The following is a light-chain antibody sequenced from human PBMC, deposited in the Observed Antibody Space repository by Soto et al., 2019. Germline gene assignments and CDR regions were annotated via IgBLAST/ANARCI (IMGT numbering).Light chain of an antibody. Sequence: DIQMTQSPSTLSASVGVRVTITCRASQSISSWLAWYQQKPGKAPKLLIYDASSLESGVPPRFSCSGYGTEFTLTISSLQPDDFATYYCQQYNSYRFTFGHGTKVDIK. J-gene: IGKJ3*01. V-gene: IGKV1-5*01. CDR2: DAS. CDR3: QQYNSYRFT. CDR1: QSISSW.